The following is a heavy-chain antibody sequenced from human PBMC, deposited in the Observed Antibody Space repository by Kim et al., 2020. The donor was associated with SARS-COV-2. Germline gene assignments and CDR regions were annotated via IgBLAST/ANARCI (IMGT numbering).Heavy chain of an antibody. CDR1: GGCFSGYY. D-gene: IGHD2-8*02. V-gene: IGHV4-34*01. CDR3: ASTDATYYYYMDV. Sequence: SETLSLTCAVYGGCFSGYYWSWIRQPPGKGLEWIGEINHSGSTNYNPSLKSRVTISVDTSKNQFSLKLSSVTAADTAVYYCASTDATYYYYMDVWGKGTTVTVSS. CDR2: INHSGST. J-gene: IGHJ6*03.